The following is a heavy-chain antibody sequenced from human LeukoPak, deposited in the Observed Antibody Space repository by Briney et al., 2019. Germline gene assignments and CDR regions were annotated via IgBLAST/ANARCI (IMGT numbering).Heavy chain of an antibody. D-gene: IGHD1-26*01. CDR3: ARGGSYLSAFDI. CDR1: GFTVRSNY. CDR2: IYSGGST. Sequence: GGSLRLSCAASGFTVRSNYMSWVRQAPGKGLEGVSIIYSGGSTFYADSVKGRCTISRDNTKNTLYLQINSLRAEDTAVYDCARGGSYLSAFDIWGQGTMVTVSS. V-gene: IGHV3-53*01. J-gene: IGHJ3*02.